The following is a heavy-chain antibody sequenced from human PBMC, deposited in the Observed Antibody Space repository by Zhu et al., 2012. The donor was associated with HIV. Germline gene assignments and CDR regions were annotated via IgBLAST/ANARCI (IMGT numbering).Heavy chain of an antibody. CDR2: IYHSGST. Sequence: QVQLQESSPGLVKPSETLSLTCAVSGYSIGSGYYWGWIRQPPGKGLEWIGSIYHSGSTYYNPSLKSRVTISVDTSKNQFSLKLSSVTAADTAVYYCARATPGIAAEDYWGQGTLVTVSS. D-gene: IGHD6-13*01. CDR3: ARATPGIAAEDY. CDR1: GYSIGSGYY. J-gene: IGHJ4*02. V-gene: IGHV4-38-2*01.